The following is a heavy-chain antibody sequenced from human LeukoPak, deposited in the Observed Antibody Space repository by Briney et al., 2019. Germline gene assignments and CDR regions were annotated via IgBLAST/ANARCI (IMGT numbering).Heavy chain of an antibody. J-gene: IGHJ4*02. D-gene: IGHD2-2*01. Sequence: ASVKVSCKASGGTFSSYAISWVRQAPGQGLEWMGGIIPIFGTANYAQKFQGRVTITTDESTSTAYMEPSSLRSEDTAVYYCTSALHDCSSTSCYYFDYWGQGTLVTVSS. CDR3: TSALHDCSSTSCYYFDY. V-gene: IGHV1-69*05. CDR2: IIPIFGTA. CDR1: GGTFSSYA.